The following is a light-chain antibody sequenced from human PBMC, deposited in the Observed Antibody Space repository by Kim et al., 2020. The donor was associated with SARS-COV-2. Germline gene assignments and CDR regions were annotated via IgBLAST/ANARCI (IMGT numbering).Light chain of an antibody. Sequence: ELTQPHSASGTPGQRVTISCSGSSSNIGSNYVYWYQQLPGTAPKLLIYRNNQRPSGVPDRFSGSKSGTSASLAISGLRSEDEADYYCAAWDDSLSGWVFGGGTQLTVL. CDR3: AAWDDSLSGWV. V-gene: IGLV1-47*01. CDR1: SSNIGSNY. CDR2: RNN. J-gene: IGLJ3*02.